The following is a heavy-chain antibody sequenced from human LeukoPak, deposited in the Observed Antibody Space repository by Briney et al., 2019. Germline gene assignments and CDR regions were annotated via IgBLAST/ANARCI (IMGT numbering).Heavy chain of an antibody. CDR2: IYPGDSDT. CDR1: GYSFSSYW. V-gene: IGHV5-51*01. J-gene: IGHJ4*02. CDR3: ARQLRSPLFYFDN. Sequence: GESLQISCKGSGYSFSSYWIGWVRQMPGKGLEWMGTIYPGDSDTRYSPSFQGQVTISADKSISTAYLQWSSLKASDTAMYYCARQLRSPLFYFDNWGQGTLVTVSS. D-gene: IGHD3-3*01.